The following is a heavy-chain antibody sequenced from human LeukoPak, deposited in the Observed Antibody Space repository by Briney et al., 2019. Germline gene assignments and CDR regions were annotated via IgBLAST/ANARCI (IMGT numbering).Heavy chain of an antibody. V-gene: IGHV3-23*01. J-gene: IGHJ4*02. CDR2: ISGGGGGT. D-gene: IGHD3-16*01. CDR3: AKSVEYSNYRKFGD. CDR1: GFIINDYA. Sequence: PGGSLRLSCKTSGFIINDYAMSWVRQAPGKRPEWVSGISGGGGGTFYADSVKGRFTISRVNSKNTLFLQMDSLRVEDTAIYYCAKSVEYSNYRKFGDWGQGTLVTVSS.